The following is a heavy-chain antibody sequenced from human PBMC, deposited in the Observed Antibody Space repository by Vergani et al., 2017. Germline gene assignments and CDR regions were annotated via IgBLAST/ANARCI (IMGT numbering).Heavy chain of an antibody. V-gene: IGHV3-7*01. Sequence: EVQLVESGGGLVQPGGSLRLSCAASGFTFSSYWMSWVRQAPGKGLEWVANIKQDGSEKYYVDSVKGRFTISRDNAKNSLYLQMNSLRAEDTAVYYCARDSDPGYCTNGVCYTGLNWFDPWGQGTLVTVSS. J-gene: IGHJ5*02. CDR2: IKQDGSEK. D-gene: IGHD2-8*01. CDR3: ARDSDPGYCTNGVCYTGLNWFDP. CDR1: GFTFSSYW.